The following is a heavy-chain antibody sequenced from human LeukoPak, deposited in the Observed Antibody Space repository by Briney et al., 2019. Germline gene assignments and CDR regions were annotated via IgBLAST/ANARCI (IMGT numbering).Heavy chain of an antibody. V-gene: IGHV3-23*01. CDR2: ISGSGGST. CDR3: AKDSETYSSSPIDY. J-gene: IGHJ4*02. Sequence: GGSLRLSCAASGFTFSSYAMSWVRQAPGKGLEWVSAISGSGGSTYYADSVKGRFTISRDNSKNTLYLQMNSPRAEDTAVYYCAKDSETYSSSPIDYWGQGTLVTVSS. D-gene: IGHD6-13*01. CDR1: GFTFSSYA.